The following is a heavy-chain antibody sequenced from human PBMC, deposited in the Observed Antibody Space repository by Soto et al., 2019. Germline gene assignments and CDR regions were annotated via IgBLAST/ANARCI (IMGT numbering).Heavy chain of an antibody. CDR3: TFLPRFGAARPGHYYYGMDV. V-gene: IGHV3-73*01. CDR1: GFTFSGSA. D-gene: IGHD6-6*01. Sequence: GGSLRLSCAASGFTFSGSAMHWVRQASGKGLEWVGRIRSKANSYATAYAASVKGRFTISRDDSKNTAYLQMNSLKTEDTAVYYCTFLPRFGAARPGHYYYGMDVWGQGTTVTVSS. J-gene: IGHJ6*02. CDR2: IRSKANSYAT.